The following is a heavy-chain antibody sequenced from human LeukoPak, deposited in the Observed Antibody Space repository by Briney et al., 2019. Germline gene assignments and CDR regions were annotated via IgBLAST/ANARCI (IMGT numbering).Heavy chain of an antibody. CDR2: ISSGSSYI. J-gene: IGHJ6*02. D-gene: IGHD5-24*01. CDR1: GFTFSGSS. CDR3: ARTRDGFSYYYGMDV. V-gene: IGHV3-21*01. Sequence: PGGSLRLSCAASGFTFSGSSMNWVRQAPGKGLEWVSSISSGSSYIYYSDSVKGRFTISRDNAKNSLYLQMNSLRAEDTAVYYCARTRDGFSYYYGMDVWGQGTTVTVS.